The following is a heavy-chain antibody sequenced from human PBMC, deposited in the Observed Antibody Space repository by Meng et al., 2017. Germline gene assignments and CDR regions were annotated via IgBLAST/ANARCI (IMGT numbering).Heavy chain of an antibody. Sequence: SETLSLTCAVYGGSFSGYYWSWIRQPPGKGLEWIGEINHSGSTNYNPSLKSRVTISVDTSKNQFSLRVSSVTAADTAVYYCARDNWNDAFDIWGQGTMVTVSS. CDR3: ARDNWNDAFDI. J-gene: IGHJ3*02. D-gene: IGHD1-1*01. CDR2: INHSGST. CDR1: GGSFSGYY. V-gene: IGHV4-34*01.